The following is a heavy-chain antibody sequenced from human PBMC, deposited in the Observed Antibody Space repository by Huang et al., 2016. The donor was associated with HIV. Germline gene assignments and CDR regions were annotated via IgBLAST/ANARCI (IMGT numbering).Heavy chain of an antibody. V-gene: IGHV5-51*01. Sequence: EVQLVQSGAEVKKPGESLKISCKGSGYMFTKYWIGWVRQMPGKGLEWVGFIYPGDSETRYSPSFQGQVTISADKSITTAYLQWSSLKASDTAIYYCARHDGARPGWVDNWGQGTLVTVSS. D-gene: IGHD4-17*01. CDR2: IYPGDSET. J-gene: IGHJ5*02. CDR3: ARHDGARPGWVDN. CDR1: GYMFTKYW.